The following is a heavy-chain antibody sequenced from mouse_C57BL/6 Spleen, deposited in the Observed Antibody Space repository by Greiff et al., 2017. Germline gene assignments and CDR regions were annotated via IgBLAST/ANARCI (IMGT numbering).Heavy chain of an antibody. Sequence: EVKLVESGAELVRPGASVKLSCTASGFNIKDDYMHWVKQRPEQGLEWIGWIDPENGDTEYASKFQGKATITADTSSNTAYLQLSSLTSEDTAVYYCTTGDYYGSSRDFDYWGQGTTLTVSS. CDR3: TTGDYYGSSRDFDY. V-gene: IGHV14-4*01. J-gene: IGHJ2*01. CDR2: IDPENGDT. CDR1: GFNIKDDY. D-gene: IGHD1-1*01.